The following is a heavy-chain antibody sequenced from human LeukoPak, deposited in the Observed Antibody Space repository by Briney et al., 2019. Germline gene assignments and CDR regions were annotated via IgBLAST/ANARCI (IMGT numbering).Heavy chain of an antibody. V-gene: IGHV4-34*01. Sequence: SETLSLTCAVYGGSFSGYYWSWIRQPPGKGLEWIGEINHSGSTNYNPSLKSRVTISVDTSKNRFSLKLSSVTAADTAVYYCARRGFDPWGQGTLVTVSS. CDR2: INHSGST. J-gene: IGHJ5*02. CDR3: ARRGFDP. CDR1: GGSFSGYY.